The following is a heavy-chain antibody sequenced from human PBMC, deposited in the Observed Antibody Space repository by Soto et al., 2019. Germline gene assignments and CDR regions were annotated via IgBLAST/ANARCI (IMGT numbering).Heavy chain of an antibody. Sequence: QLQLQESGPGLVKPSETLSLTCTVSGGSISSSSYYWGWIRQPPGKGLEWIGSIYYSGSTYYNPSLKSRVTISVDTSKNQFSLKLSSVTAADTAVYYCARHGGVLRYFDWLYAGPDYNWFDPWGQGTLVTVSS. V-gene: IGHV4-39*01. CDR2: IYYSGST. CDR1: GGSISSSSYY. D-gene: IGHD3-9*01. J-gene: IGHJ5*02. CDR3: ARHGGVLRYFDWLYAGPDYNWFDP.